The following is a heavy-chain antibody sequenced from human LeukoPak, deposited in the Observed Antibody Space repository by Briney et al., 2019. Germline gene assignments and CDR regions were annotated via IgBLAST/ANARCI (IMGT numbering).Heavy chain of an antibody. Sequence: KPSETLSLTCTVSGGSISSYYWSWIRQPPGKGLEWIEYIYYSGSTNYNPSLKSRVTISVDTSKNQFSLKLSSVTAADTAVYYCARTSIVGATDYWGQGTLVTVSS. D-gene: IGHD1-26*01. CDR3: ARTSIVGATDY. CDR2: IYYSGST. V-gene: IGHV4-59*01. J-gene: IGHJ4*02. CDR1: GGSISSYY.